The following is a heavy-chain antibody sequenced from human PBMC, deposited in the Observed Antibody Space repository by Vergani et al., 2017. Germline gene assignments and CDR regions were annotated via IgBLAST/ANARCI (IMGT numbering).Heavy chain of an antibody. Sequence: QVQLQESGPGLVKPSETLSLTCTVSGGSLSSYYWSWIRQPAGKGLEWIGRIYTSGSTNYNPSLKSRVTMSVDTSKNQFSLKLSSVTAADTAVYYCARDGELEPPLDWFDPWGQGTLVTVSS. CDR3: ARDGELEPPLDWFDP. CDR1: GGSLSSYY. D-gene: IGHD1-1*01. CDR2: IYTSGST. J-gene: IGHJ5*02. V-gene: IGHV4-4*07.